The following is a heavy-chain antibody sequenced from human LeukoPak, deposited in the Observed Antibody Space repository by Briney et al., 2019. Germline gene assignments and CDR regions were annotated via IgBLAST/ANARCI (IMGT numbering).Heavy chain of an antibody. CDR3: ASXYSNGDNGFDM. V-gene: IGHV1-18*01. D-gene: IGHD5-18*01. Sequence: ASVKVSCKASGYTFATYGIIWVRQAPGQGLEWMGWISASNGNTNYTQKVQGRVTMTTDTSTSTAYLELRSLRSDDTAVYYCASXYSNGDNGFDMWGQGTMVIVSS. CDR1: GYTFATYG. CDR2: ISASNGNT. J-gene: IGHJ3*02.